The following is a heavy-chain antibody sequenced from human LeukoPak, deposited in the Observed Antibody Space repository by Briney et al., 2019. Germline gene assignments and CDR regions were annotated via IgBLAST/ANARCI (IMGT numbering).Heavy chain of an antibody. CDR1: GFTFSDYY. Sequence: GGSLRLSCAASGFTFSDYYMSWIRQAPGKGLEWVSYISSSGSTIYYADSVKGRFTISRDNAKNSLYLQVNSLRAEDTAVYYCARDWDSYYFDYWGQGTLVTVSS. CDR2: ISSSGSTI. V-gene: IGHV3-11*01. CDR3: ARDWDSYYFDY. D-gene: IGHD1-26*01. J-gene: IGHJ4*02.